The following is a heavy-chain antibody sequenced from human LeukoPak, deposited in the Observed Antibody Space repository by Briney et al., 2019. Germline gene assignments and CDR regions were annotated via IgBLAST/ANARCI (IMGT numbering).Heavy chain of an antibody. CDR1: GFTFSDYY. Sequence: PGGSLRLSCAASGFTFSDYYMHWVRQAPGEGLVWVSHINGDGSSTNHADSVKGRFTISRDNAKNSLYLQMNSLRAEDTAIYYCAREFYFDYWGQGTLVTVSS. V-gene: IGHV3-74*01. CDR2: INGDGSST. J-gene: IGHJ4*02. CDR3: AREFYFDY.